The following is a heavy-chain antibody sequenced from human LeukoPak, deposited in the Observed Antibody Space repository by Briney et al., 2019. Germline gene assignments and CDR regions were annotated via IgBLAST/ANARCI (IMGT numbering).Heavy chain of an antibody. Sequence: GGFLRLSCTGSGFTFGNYGMSWVRQAPGKGLEWVGLIRSKTYGGTVVYAASVKGRFTISRDDSKSIAYVQMNSLTTEDTAVYYCTSVYCSGGSCYPNLPDYWGQGTLVTVSS. D-gene: IGHD2-15*01. V-gene: IGHV3-49*04. CDR1: GFTFGNYG. J-gene: IGHJ4*02. CDR3: TSVYCSGGSCYPNLPDY. CDR2: IRSKTYGGTV.